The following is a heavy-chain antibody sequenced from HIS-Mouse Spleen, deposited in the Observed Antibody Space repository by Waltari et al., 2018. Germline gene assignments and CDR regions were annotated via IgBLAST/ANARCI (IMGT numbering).Heavy chain of an antibody. V-gene: IGHV4-31*03. CDR2: IYYSGRT. D-gene: IGHD3-10*01. J-gene: IGHJ4*02. Sequence: QVQLQESGPGLVKPSQTLSLTCTVSGGSISSGGYYWSWIRQHTGKGLEWIGYIYYSGRTYDNRSLKSRVTISVDTAKNQSSLKLSSVTAADTAVYYCARVSGGPPRVFDYWGQGTLVTVSS. CDR1: GGSISSGGYY. CDR3: ARVSGGPPRVFDY.